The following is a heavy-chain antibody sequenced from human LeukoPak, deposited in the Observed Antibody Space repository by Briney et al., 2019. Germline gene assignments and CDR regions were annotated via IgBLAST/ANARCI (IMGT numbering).Heavy chain of an antibody. V-gene: IGHV1-8*01. CDR3: AIPGCSSTSCYTGGFDY. CDR1: GYTFTSYD. D-gene: IGHD2-2*02. J-gene: IGHJ4*02. CDR2: MNPNSGNT. Sequence: ASVKVSCKASGYTFTSYDINWVRQATGQGLEWMGWMNPNSGNTGYAQKFQGRVTMTRNTSISTAYMELSSLRSEDTAVYYCAIPGCSSTSCYTGGFDYWGQGTLVTVSS.